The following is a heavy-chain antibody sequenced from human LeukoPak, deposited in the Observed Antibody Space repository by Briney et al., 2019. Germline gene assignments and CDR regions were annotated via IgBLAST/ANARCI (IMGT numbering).Heavy chain of an antibody. J-gene: IGHJ6*02. V-gene: IGHV3-33*01. CDR3: ARGITMVRSRSYYYGMDV. D-gene: IGHD3-10*01. Sequence: GGSLRLSCAASGFIYSNDATHWVRQAPGKGLEWAAFIWVDGSNKHYADSVKGRFTISRDNAEDTLYLQMNSLRAEDTAAYYCARGITMVRSRSYYYGMDVWGQGTTVTVSS. CDR1: GFIYSNDA. CDR2: IWVDGSNK.